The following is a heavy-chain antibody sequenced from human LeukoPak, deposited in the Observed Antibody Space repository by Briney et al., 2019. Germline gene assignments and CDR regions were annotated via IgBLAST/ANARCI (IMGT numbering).Heavy chain of an antibody. V-gene: IGHV1-2*02. Sequence: ASAQVSCKASGYTFTGYYMHWVRQAPGQGLEWMGWINPYSGATNYAQKFQGRVTMTRDASISTAYMDLSSLKSDDTAVYYCARAHIGNDLFIDYWGQGTLVTVSS. CDR3: ARAHIGNDLFIDY. J-gene: IGHJ4*02. D-gene: IGHD2-21*01. CDR1: GYTFTGYY. CDR2: INPYSGAT.